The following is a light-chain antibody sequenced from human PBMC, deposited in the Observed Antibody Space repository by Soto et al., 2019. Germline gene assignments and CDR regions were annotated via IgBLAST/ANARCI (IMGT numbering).Light chain of an antibody. CDR1: EGVGTY. CDR3: QQRSVWPRT. Sequence: EFVLTQSPATLSLSPGERATLSCRASEGVGTYLAWYQQKPGQPPRLLIYDASTRASGIPARFSGRGSGTDFILTISSLEREDFAVYYCQQRSVWPRTVGQGTKVDSK. V-gene: IGKV3-11*01. CDR2: DAS. J-gene: IGKJ1*01.